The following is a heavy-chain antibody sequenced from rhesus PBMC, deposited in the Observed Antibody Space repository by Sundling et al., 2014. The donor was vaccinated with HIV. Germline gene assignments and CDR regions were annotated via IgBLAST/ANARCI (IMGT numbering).Heavy chain of an antibody. V-gene: IGHV1-198*02. CDR3: AYIAADDAFDF. Sequence: QVQLVQSGAEVKKPGASVKVSCKASGFTFGSYPINWVRQAPGQGLEWMGVIIPLVGITNYAEKFQARVTITADTSTSTAYMELSSLRSDDTAVYYCAYIAADDAFDFWGQGLRVTVSS. D-gene: IGHD6-13*01. J-gene: IGHJ3*01. CDR2: IIPLVGIT. CDR1: GFTFGSYP.